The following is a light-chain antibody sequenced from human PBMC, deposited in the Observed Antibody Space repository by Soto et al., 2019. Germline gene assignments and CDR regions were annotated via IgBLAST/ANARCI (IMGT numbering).Light chain of an antibody. CDR3: QQYNNWPRT. V-gene: IGKV3D-15*01. CDR1: QSVSSN. Sequence: EIVMTQSPATLSVSPGERATLSCRASQSVSSNLAWYQQKPGQAPRLLIYGASTRATGIPARFSGSGSGTEFTLTISSLQSEDFAVNYCQQYNNWPRTFGQGT. J-gene: IGKJ1*01. CDR2: GAS.